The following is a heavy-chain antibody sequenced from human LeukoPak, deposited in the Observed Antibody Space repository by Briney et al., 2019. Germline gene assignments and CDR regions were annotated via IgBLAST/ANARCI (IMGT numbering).Heavy chain of an antibody. D-gene: IGHD6-19*01. J-gene: IGHJ4*02. CDR2: IYDSGST. Sequence: PSETLSLTCTVSGARIPSYYWSWIRQPPGKGLEWIGHIYDSGSTNYNPSLKSRVTISVDTSKNQFSLRLSSVTAADTAVYYCARETRLMGYSSGLGFNYWGQGTLVTVSS. V-gene: IGHV4-59*01. CDR3: ARETRLMGYSSGLGFNY. CDR1: GARIPSYY.